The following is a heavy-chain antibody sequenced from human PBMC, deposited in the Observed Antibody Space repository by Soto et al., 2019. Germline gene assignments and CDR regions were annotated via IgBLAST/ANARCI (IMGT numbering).Heavy chain of an antibody. CDR2: IYWDDDK. Sequence: GSGPTLVNPTQTPTLTCTFSGFSLSTSGVGVGWIRQPPGKALEWLALIYWDDDKRYSPSLKSRLTITKDTSKNQVVLTMTNMDPVDTATYYCAQGYYDILTGYPYWFDPWGQGTLVTVSS. D-gene: IGHD3-9*01. CDR1: GFSLSTSGVG. J-gene: IGHJ5*02. V-gene: IGHV2-5*02. CDR3: AQGYYDILTGYPYWFDP.